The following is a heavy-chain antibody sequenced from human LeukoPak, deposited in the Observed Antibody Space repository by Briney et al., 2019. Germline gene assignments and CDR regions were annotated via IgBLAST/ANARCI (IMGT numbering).Heavy chain of an antibody. CDR3: ARDGGYSYGYTLLIDH. CDR2: IGSSGRTM. V-gene: IGHV3-48*02. D-gene: IGHD5-18*01. CDR1: GFKFTTYS. J-gene: IGHJ4*02. Sequence: TGGSVRLSCAASGFKFTTYSMNWVRQAPGKGLEWVSHIGSSGRTMFYADSVKGRFTISRDNAKNSLFLQMNSLRDEDTAVYYCARDGGYSYGYTLLIDHWGQGTLVTVSS.